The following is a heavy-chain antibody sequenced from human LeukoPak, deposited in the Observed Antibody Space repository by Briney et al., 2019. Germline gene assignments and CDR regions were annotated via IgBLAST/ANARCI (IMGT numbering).Heavy chain of an antibody. CDR2: DGWAGGTT. D-gene: IGHD3-10*02. V-gene: IGHV3-43*01. CDR1: GLNVDRYT. CDR3: AKELDTMFFDY. J-gene: IGHJ4*02. Sequence: GGSLRLSCATSGLNVDRYTIDWVRQAPGKGLEWVSVDGWAGGTTFYSAYVRGRFTISRASGRKCVYLQMNSLTTDDTAFYFYAKELDTMFFDYWGQGDLVTVSS.